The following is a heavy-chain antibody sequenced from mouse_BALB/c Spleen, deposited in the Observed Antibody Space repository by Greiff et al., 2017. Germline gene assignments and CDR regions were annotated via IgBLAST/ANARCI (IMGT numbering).Heavy chain of an antibody. CDR2: ISSGSSTI. CDR3: ARRPYYDYAYAMDY. CDR1: GFTFSSFG. V-gene: IGHV5-17*02. J-gene: IGHJ4*01. Sequence: EVQGVESGGGLVQPGGSRKLSCAASGFTFSSFGMHWVRQAPEKGLEWVAYISSGSSTIYYADTVKGRFTISRDNPKNTLFLQMTSLRSEDTAMYYCARRPYYDYAYAMDYWGQGTSVTVSS. D-gene: IGHD2-4*01.